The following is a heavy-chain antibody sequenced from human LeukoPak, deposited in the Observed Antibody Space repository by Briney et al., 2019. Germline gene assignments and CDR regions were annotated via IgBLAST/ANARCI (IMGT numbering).Heavy chain of an antibody. CDR1: GITISNYG. J-gene: IGHJ3*02. Sequence: GGSLRLSCAASGITISNYGVHWVRQAPGKGLEWLAVISYDGLNKNYADSVKGRFSISRDNSKNTLYLQMNSLRAEDTAVYYCARDIMVYYDSSGYSTRGAFDIWGQGTMVTVSS. V-gene: IGHV3-30*03. CDR2: ISYDGLNK. D-gene: IGHD3-22*01. CDR3: ARDIMVYYDSSGYSTRGAFDI.